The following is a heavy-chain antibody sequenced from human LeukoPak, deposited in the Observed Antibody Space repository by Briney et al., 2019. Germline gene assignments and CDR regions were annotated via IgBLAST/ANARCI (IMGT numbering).Heavy chain of an antibody. CDR2: ISYDGSNK. J-gene: IGHJ1*01. Sequence: GGSLRLSCAASGFTFSSYWMHWVRQAPGKGLEWVAVISYDGSNKYYADSVKGRFTISRDNSKNTLYLQMNSLRAEDTAVYYRARGDSPAAEYFQHWGQGTLVTVSS. D-gene: IGHD2-15*01. CDR1: GFTFSSYW. V-gene: IGHV3-30-3*01. CDR3: ARGDSPAAEYFQH.